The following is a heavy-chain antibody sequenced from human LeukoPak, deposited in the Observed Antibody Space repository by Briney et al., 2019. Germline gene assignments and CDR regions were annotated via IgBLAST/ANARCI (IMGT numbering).Heavy chain of an antibody. CDR1: GFTFSSYA. CDR3: AKGDRYCSNTSCYTNAFDI. V-gene: IGHV3-23*01. J-gene: IGHJ3*02. Sequence: GGSLRLSCAASGFTFSSYAMSWVRQAPGKGLEWVSAISGSGGSTYYADSVKGRFTISRDNSKNTLYLQMNSLRAEDTAVYYCAKGDRYCSNTSCYTNAFDIWGQGTMVTVS. CDR2: ISGSGGST. D-gene: IGHD2-2*02.